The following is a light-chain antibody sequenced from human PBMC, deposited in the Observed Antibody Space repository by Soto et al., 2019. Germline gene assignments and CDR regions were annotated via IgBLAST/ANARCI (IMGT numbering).Light chain of an antibody. Sequence: EIVLTQSPGTLSLSPGERATLACRASQRVSSSHLAWYQQKACQAPTLLIYGASSRATGIPDRFSGSGSGTHFTLTISRLEPEDFAVYYCQQYGSSPNTFGGGTKVEIK. V-gene: IGKV3-20*01. CDR2: GAS. J-gene: IGKJ4*01. CDR3: QQYGSSPNT. CDR1: QRVSSSH.